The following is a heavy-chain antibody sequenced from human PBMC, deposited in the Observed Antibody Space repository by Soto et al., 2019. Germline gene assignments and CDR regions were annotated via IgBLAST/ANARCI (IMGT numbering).Heavy chain of an antibody. CDR3: ARDLSGRYYYDSSGYYDLGYYYGMDV. J-gene: IGHJ6*02. Sequence: PGGSLRLSCAASGFTFSSYSMNWVRQAPGKGLEWVSSISSSSSYIYYADSVKGRFTISRDNAKNSLYLQMNSLRAEDTAVYYCARDLSGRYYYDSSGYYDLGYYYGMDVWGQGTTV. V-gene: IGHV3-21*01. CDR1: GFTFSSYS. CDR2: ISSSSSYI. D-gene: IGHD3-22*01.